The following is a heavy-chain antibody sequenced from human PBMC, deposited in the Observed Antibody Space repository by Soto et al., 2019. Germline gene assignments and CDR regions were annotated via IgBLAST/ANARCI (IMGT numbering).Heavy chain of an antibody. J-gene: IGHJ5*02. CDR3: ARHHGPTTSENWFDP. V-gene: IGHV1-18*01. D-gene: IGHD5-12*01. CDR1: GYTFFTYD. CDR2: ISTYSGDT. Sequence: QVHLVQSGVEVKTPGASVKVSCQASGYTFFTYDISWVRQAPGQGLEWMGWISTYSGDTKYAQKFQGRVTMTTDTSTTTAYLDLRRLRSDNTAVYYCARHHGPTTSENWFDPGGQGTVVTVSS.